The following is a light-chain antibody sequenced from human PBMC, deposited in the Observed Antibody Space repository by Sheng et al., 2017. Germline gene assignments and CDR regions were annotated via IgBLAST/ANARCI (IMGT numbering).Light chain of an antibody. CDR2: SAS. J-gene: IGKJ4*01. CDR1: QSINSR. CDR3: QQYDDWPPT. V-gene: IGKV3-15*01. Sequence: EVVLTQSPATLSLSPGERATLSCRASQSINSRLAWHQQKAGQAPRLLIYSASTRATGVPARFSGSGSGTDFTLTIGSLQSEDFALYYCQQYDDWPPTYGGGTKVEIK.